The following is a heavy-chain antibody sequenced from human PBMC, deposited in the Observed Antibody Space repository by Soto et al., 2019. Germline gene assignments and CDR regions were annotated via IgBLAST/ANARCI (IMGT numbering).Heavy chain of an antibody. CDR1: GDSISSYY. D-gene: IGHD3-10*01. J-gene: IGHJ5*02. CDR3: ASVGELPVWFDP. V-gene: IGHV4-59*12. Sequence: SETLSLTCTVSGDSISSYYWSWIRQPPGKGLEKNGYISFTGSTIDNPSLKRRTTISLDTSKNQVSLKLKSVTAANTAVYFCASVGELPVWFDPWGRGTLVTVSS. CDR2: ISFTGST.